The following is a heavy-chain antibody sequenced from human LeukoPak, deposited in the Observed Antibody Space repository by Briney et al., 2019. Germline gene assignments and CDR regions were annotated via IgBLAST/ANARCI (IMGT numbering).Heavy chain of an antibody. CDR3: ASGHSSSWYGKY. V-gene: IGHV4-4*02. Sequence: SETLSLTCAVSGGSISSSNWWSWVRQPPGKGLEWIGEIYHSGSTNYNPSLKSRVTISVDKSKNQFSLKPSSVTAADTAVYYCASGHSSSWYGKYWGQGTLVTVSS. CDR1: GGSISSSNW. D-gene: IGHD6-13*01. CDR2: IYHSGST. J-gene: IGHJ4*02.